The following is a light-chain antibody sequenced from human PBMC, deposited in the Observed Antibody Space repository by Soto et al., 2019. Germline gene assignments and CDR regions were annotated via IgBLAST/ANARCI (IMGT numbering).Light chain of an antibody. CDR3: LGQHAFPFS. J-gene: IGKJ3*01. CDR2: AAF. CDR1: QGVNNL. V-gene: IGKV1-17*01. Sequence: DIPMTQSPSSLSASVGDRVTITCRASQGVNNLLGWYQQRRGKAPKRLIYAAFNLEGGGPSRFSGSGSGTEFTLTVGGLEPEDCATDYCLGQHAFPFSCGRGTTVDVK.